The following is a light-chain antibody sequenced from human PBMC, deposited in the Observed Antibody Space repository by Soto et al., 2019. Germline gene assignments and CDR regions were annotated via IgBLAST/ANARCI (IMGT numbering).Light chain of an antibody. Sequence: AIQMNQSPSSLSASVGDRVTITCRASQGIRDELGWYQQKAGKAPNLLISAASRLQSGVPSRFSGRGSGTDFTLTIRSLQPEDFATYYCLQDYDYPRTFGQGTKVDIK. V-gene: IGKV1-6*01. CDR3: LQDYDYPRT. CDR2: AAS. J-gene: IGKJ1*01. CDR1: QGIRDE.